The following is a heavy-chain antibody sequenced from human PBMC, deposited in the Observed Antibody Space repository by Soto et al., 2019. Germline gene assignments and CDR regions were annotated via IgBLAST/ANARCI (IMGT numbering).Heavy chain of an antibody. CDR1: GFTFSRYG. D-gene: IGHD3-3*01. Sequence: HPGGSLRLSCAASGFTFSRYGMHWVRQAPGKGLEWVAVIWYDGSNKYYADSVKGRFTISRDNSKNTLYLQMNSLRAEDTAVYYCARDFDFWSGYPYLYFDFWGQGTLVTVSS. J-gene: IGHJ4*02. CDR3: ARDFDFWSGYPYLYFDF. V-gene: IGHV3-33*01. CDR2: IWYDGSNK.